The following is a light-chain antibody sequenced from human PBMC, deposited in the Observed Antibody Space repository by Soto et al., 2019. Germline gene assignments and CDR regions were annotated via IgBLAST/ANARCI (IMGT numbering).Light chain of an antibody. CDR3: QQYNRYTWT. CDR2: NAS. J-gene: IGKJ1*01. CDR1: QRIXSG. V-gene: IGKV1-5*01. Sequence: MRVTQTASTLFASGGEGVTISCRASQRIXSGFGWDQQQPGKAPKFLXYNASSLESGVPSRFSGSGSGTECTLTISSLQPEYSATYYCQQYNRYTWTFGQGTKVDIK.